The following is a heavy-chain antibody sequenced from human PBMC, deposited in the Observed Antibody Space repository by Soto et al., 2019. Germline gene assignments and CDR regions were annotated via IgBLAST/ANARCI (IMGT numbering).Heavy chain of an antibody. Sequence: DSVKVSCKASGYTFTGYDINWVRQATGQGLEWMGWMNPNSGKTGYAQKFKGRVTITADESTSTAYMELSSLRSEDTAVYYCASDPDYYDSSGYYYPPAFDIWGQGTMVTVS. CDR1: GYTFTGYD. CDR2: MNPNSGKT. D-gene: IGHD3-22*01. J-gene: IGHJ3*02. V-gene: IGHV1-8*01. CDR3: ASDPDYYDSSGYYYPPAFDI.